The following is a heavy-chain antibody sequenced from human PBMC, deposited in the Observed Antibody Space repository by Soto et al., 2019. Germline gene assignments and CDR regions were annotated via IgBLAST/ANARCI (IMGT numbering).Heavy chain of an antibody. CDR2: IYYSGST. CDR3: ARVNFGVVTYYYMDV. CDR1: GGSIISYY. J-gene: IGHJ6*03. V-gene: IGHV4-59*01. D-gene: IGHD3-3*01. Sequence: SETLPLTCTVSGGSIISYYWSWIRQPPGKGLEWIGYIYYSGSTNYNPSLKSRVTISVDTSKNQFSLKLSSVTAADTAVYYCARVNFGVVTYYYMDVWGKGTTVTVSS.